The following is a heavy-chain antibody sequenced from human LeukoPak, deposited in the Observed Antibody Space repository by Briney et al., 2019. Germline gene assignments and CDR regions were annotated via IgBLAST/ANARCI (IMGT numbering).Heavy chain of an antibody. CDR1: GGSISSGDYY. CDR2: IYYGGST. J-gene: IGHJ3*02. CDR3: ARIAVAGHDAFDI. Sequence: SQTLSLTCTVSGGSISSGDYYWSWIRQPPGKGLEWIGYIYYGGSTYYNPPLKRRVTISVDTSKNQFSLKLSSVTAADTAVYYCARIAVAGHDAFDIWGQGTMVTVSS. V-gene: IGHV4-30-4*08. D-gene: IGHD6-19*01.